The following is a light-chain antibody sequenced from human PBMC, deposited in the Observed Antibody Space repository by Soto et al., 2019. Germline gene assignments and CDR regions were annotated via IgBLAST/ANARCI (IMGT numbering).Light chain of an antibody. CDR1: QSISSW. CDR3: QQYSTYPWT. Sequence: IQMTQSPSGLSASGADRFTVSCRASQSISSWLAWYQQKPGKAPKVLIFDASSLESGVPSRFSGSGSATEFTLTISSLQPDDFATYYCQQYSTYPWTFGQGPKVDI. J-gene: IGKJ1*01. CDR2: DAS. V-gene: IGKV1-5*01.